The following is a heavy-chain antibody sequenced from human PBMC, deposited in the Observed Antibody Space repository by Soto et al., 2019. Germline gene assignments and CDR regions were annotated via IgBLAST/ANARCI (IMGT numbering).Heavy chain of an antibody. CDR2: ISGSGGST. V-gene: IGHV3-23*01. J-gene: IGHJ4*02. D-gene: IGHD6-13*01. CDR3: AKAGLTGYSSSWYSVYDY. Sequence: PGGSLRLSCAASGFTFSSYAMSWVRQAPGKGLEWVSAISGSGGSTYYADSVKGRFTISRDNSKNTLYLQMNSLRAEDTAVYYCAKAGLTGYSSSWYSVYDYWGQGTLVTVSS. CDR1: GFTFSSYA.